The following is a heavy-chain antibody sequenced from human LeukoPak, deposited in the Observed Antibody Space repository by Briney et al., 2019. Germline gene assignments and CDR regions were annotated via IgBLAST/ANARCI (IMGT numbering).Heavy chain of an antibody. D-gene: IGHD4-17*01. CDR3: AKVLRWLTQGAEYFQH. CDR1: GFTFSSYA. V-gene: IGHV3-23*01. Sequence: PGGSLRLSCAASGFTFSSYAMSWVSQAPGKGVEWVSAISGSGGSTYYADSVKGRFTISRDNSKNTLYLQMNSLRAEDTAVYYCAKVLRWLTQGAEYFQHWGQGTLVTVSS. CDR2: ISGSGGST. J-gene: IGHJ1*01.